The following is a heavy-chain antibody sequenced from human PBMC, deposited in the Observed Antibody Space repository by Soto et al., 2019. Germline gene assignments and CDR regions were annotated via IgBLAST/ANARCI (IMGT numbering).Heavy chain of an antibody. CDR1: GGSFSGYY. CDR3: ASMYSSSWYASCYFDY. CDR2: INHSGST. D-gene: IGHD6-13*01. V-gene: IGHV4-34*01. Sequence: ASETLSLTCAVYGGSFSGYYWSWIRQPPGKGLEWIGEINHSGSTNYNPSLKSRVTISVDTSKNQFSLKLSSVTAADTAVYYCASMYSSSWYASCYFDYWGQGTLVTVSS. J-gene: IGHJ4*02.